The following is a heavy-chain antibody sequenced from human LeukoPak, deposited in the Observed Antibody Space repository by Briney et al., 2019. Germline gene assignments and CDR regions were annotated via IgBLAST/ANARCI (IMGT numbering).Heavy chain of an antibody. Sequence: SVKVSCKASGYTFSSYGISWVRQAPGQGLEWMGRIIPILGIANYAQKFQGRVTITADKSTSTAYMELSSLRSEDTAVYYCATGANIAAAGTGLGYWGQGTLVTVSS. V-gene: IGHV1-69*04. CDR2: IIPILGIA. CDR3: ATGANIAAAGTGLGY. CDR1: GYTFSSYG. J-gene: IGHJ4*02. D-gene: IGHD6-13*01.